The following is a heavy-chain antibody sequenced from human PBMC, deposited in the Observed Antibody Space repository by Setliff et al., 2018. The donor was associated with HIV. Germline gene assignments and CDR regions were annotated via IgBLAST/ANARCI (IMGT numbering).Heavy chain of an antibody. V-gene: IGHV4-34*01. J-gene: IGHJ4*02. D-gene: IGHD2-2*01. CDR1: GGSFSGYH. CDR3: ARGHPIVPTGLVSFYFDH. Sequence: SETLSLTCAVYGGSFSGYHWSWIRQSPGKGLEWIGEIDHSGSTDDNPSLKSRVTISVDTSKNQFSLKLSSVSAADTAVYYCARGHPIVPTGLVSFYFDHWVQGTLVTVSS. CDR2: IDHSGST.